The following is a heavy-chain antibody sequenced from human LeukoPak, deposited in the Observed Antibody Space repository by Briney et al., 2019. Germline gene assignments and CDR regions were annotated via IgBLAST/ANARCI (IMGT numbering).Heavy chain of an antibody. J-gene: IGHJ4*02. D-gene: IGHD2-15*01. CDR3: ARDGYCSGGSCSEY. Sequence: GASVKVSCKASGYTFTGYYMHWVRQAPGQGLEWMGWINPNSGGTNYAQKFQGRVTMTRDTSISTAYMELSRLRFDDTAVYYCARDGYCSGGSCSEYWGQGTLVTVSS. CDR1: GYTFTGYY. CDR2: INPNSGGT. V-gene: IGHV1-2*02.